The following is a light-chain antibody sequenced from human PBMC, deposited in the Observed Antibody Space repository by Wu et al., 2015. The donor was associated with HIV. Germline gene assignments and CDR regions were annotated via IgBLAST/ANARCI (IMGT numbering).Light chain of an antibody. Sequence: DIQMTQSPSTLSASVGDRVTITCRASQSISSWLAWYQQKPGKAPKLLIYKASSLQSGVPSRFSGSGSGTEFTLTISSLQPDDFAIYYCQHYTSYSFTFGPGTKVDIK. J-gene: IGKJ3*01. CDR2: KAS. V-gene: IGKV1-5*03. CDR3: QHYTSYSFT. CDR1: QSISSW.